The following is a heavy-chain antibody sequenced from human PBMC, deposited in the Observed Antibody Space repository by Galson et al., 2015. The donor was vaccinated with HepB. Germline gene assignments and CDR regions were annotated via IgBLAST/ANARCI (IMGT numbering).Heavy chain of an antibody. CDR1: GFTFSSYS. CDR2: ISSSSSYI. V-gene: IGHV3-21*01. D-gene: IGHD2-15*01. CDR3: AREGKDIVVVVAATFFYYYYMDV. Sequence: SLRLSCAASGFTFSSYSMNWVRQAPGKGLEWVSSISSSSSYIYYADSVKGRFTISRDNAKNSLYLQMNSLRAEDTAVYYCAREGKDIVVVVAATFFYYYYMDVWGKGTTVTVSS. J-gene: IGHJ6*03.